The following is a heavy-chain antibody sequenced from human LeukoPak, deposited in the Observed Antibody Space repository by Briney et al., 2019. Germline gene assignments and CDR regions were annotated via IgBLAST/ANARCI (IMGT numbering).Heavy chain of an antibody. D-gene: IGHD3-3*01. CDR2: ISYDGSNK. J-gene: IGHJ6*03. V-gene: IGHV3-30*03. CDR3: VRGSLASGVVVYYYYYLDV. CDR1: GFTFSSYG. Sequence: GGSLRLSCAASGFTFSSYGMHWVRQAPGKGLEWVAVISYDGSNKYYADSVKGRFTISRDNAKNSLYLQMNSLRAEDTAVYYCVRGSLASGVVVYYYYYLDVWGKGTTVTVSS.